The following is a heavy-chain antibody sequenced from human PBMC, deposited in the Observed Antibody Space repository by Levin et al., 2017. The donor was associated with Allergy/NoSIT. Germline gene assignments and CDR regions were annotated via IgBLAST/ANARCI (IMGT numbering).Heavy chain of an antibody. D-gene: IGHD1-26*01. CDR2: IWYDGSIK. CDR1: GFTFSTYG. V-gene: IGHV3-33*01. CDR3: ARAVGPFDY. J-gene: IGHJ4*02. Sequence: LSLTCAASGFTFSTYGMHWLRQAPGKGLEWVAVIWYDGSIKYYEDSVKGRFTISRDNSKNTLYLQMNSLRGEDTAVYYCARAVGPFDYWGQGTLVTVSS.